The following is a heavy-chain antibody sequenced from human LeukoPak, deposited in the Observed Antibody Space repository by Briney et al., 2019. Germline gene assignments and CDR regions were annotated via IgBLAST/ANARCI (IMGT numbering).Heavy chain of an antibody. CDR1: GGSISSSSYY. Sequence: SETLSLTCTVSGGSISSSSYYWGWIRQPPGKGLEWIGSIYYSGSTYYNPSLKSRVTISVDRSKNQFSLKLSSVTAADTAVYYCARVRYYGSGSPSGVDAFDIWGQGTMVTVSS. D-gene: IGHD3-10*01. V-gene: IGHV4-39*07. J-gene: IGHJ3*02. CDR2: IYYSGST. CDR3: ARVRYYGSGSPSGVDAFDI.